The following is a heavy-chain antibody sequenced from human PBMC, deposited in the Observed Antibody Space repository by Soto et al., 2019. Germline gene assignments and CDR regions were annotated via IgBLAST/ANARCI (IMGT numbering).Heavy chain of an antibody. CDR1: GGSISSGDSY. J-gene: IGHJ6*02. CDR3: ARAGYGDYLIGMDV. V-gene: IGHV2-70*18. D-gene: IGHD4-17*01. CDR2: INWNDAK. Sequence: LSLTCTVSGGSISSGDSYWNWLRQPPGKALEWLALINWNDAKYYSTSLKTRLTISKDTSKNQVVLRMTNVDPEDTATYYCARAGYGDYLIGMDVWGQGTTVTVSS.